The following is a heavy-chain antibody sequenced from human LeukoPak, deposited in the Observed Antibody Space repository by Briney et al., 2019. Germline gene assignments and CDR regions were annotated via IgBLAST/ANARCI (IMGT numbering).Heavy chain of an antibody. Sequence: SETLSLTCTVSGGSISSYYWSWIRQPPGKGLEWIGYIYYSGTTNYNPSLKSRVTISVDTSKNQSSLKLSSVTAADTAVYYCARGGVLRGYYYMDVWGKGTTVTVSS. V-gene: IGHV4-59*01. CDR2: IYYSGTT. CDR3: ARGGVLRGYYYMDV. J-gene: IGHJ6*03. CDR1: GGSISSYY. D-gene: IGHD3-10*01.